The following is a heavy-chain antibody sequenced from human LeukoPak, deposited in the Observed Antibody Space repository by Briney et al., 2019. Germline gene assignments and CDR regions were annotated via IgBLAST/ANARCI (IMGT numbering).Heavy chain of an antibody. V-gene: IGHV4-61*01. D-gene: IGHD6-13*01. Sequence: SETLSLTCTLSGGSVSGTSFYWSWIRQPPGKGLEWIGYIYYSRSTSYSPSLKSRVTISVDTSKNQFSLKLSSVTAADTTVYFCARYSTSWYTFDYWGQGTLVTVSS. J-gene: IGHJ4*02. CDR2: IYYSRST. CDR3: ARYSTSWYTFDY. CDR1: GGSVSGTSFY.